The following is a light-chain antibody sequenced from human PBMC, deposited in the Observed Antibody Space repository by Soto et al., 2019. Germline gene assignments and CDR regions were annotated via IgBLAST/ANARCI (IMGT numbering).Light chain of an antibody. J-gene: IGLJ1*01. CDR1: SIDVGSYNL. V-gene: IGLV2-23*02. CDR2: EVN. Sequence: QSVLTQPASVSGSPGQSFTIPCTGTSIDVGSYNLVSWYQHHPDEAPKLIIYEVNKRPSGVSNRFSGSKSGNTASLTISGLQAEDEADYYCCSYAGSSSFYVFGSGTKLTVL. CDR3: CSYAGSSSFYV.